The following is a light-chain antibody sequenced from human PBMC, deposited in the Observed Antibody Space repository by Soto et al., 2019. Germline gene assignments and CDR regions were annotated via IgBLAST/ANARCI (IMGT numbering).Light chain of an antibody. Sequence: IVMTQSPATLSVSPGERATLSCRASQSISDTLAWYQQKPGQAPRLLIYGASTRAPGFPARFSGSGSGTEFTLTISSLQADDFATYYCQQYNDLSTFGGGTKVDIK. CDR1: QSISDT. J-gene: IGKJ4*01. CDR3: QQYNDLST. V-gene: IGKV3-15*01. CDR2: GAS.